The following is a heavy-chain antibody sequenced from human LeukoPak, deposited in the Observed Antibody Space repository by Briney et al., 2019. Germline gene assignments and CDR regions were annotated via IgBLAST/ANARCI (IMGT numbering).Heavy chain of an antibody. CDR2: IYYSGST. J-gene: IGHJ6*02. V-gene: IGHV4-59*01. Sequence: SETLSLTCTVSRVSISSYYWSWIRQPPGKGLEWIGYIYYSGSTNYNPSLKSRVTISVDTSKNQFSLKLSSVTAADTAVYYCASVYSGSYRVGYYGMDVWGQGTTFTVSS. D-gene: IGHD1-26*01. CDR1: RVSISSYY. CDR3: ASVYSGSYRVGYYGMDV.